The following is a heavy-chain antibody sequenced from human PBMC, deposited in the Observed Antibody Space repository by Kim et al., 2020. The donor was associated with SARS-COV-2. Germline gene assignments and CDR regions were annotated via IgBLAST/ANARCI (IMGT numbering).Heavy chain of an antibody. CDR3: AGRYYDDSSGYYGT. J-gene: IGHJ5*02. D-gene: IGHD3-22*01. CDR2: IYYSGST. CDR1: GGSISSDY. Sequence: SETLSLTCTVSGGSISSDYWSWIRQPPGKGLEWIGYIYYSGSTNYNPSLKSRVTISVDTSKNQFSLKLSSVTAADTAVYYCAGRYYDDSSGYYGTWGQGT. V-gene: IGHV4-59*13.